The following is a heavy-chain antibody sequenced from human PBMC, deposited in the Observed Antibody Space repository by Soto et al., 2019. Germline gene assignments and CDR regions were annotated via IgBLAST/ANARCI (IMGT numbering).Heavy chain of an antibody. CDR3: AKDLRFGELRYYYYYGMDV. CDR1: GFTFSSYG. J-gene: IGHJ6*02. D-gene: IGHD3-10*01. V-gene: IGHV3-30*18. CDR2: ISYDGSNK. Sequence: GGSLRLSCAASGFTFSSYGMHWVRQAPGKGLEWVAVISYDGSNKYYADSVKGRFTISRDNSKNTLYLQMNSLRAEDTAVYYCAKDLRFGELRYYYYYGMDVWGQGTTVTVSS.